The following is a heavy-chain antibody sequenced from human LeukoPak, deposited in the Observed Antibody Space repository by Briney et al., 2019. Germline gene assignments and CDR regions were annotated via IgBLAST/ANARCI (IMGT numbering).Heavy chain of an antibody. D-gene: IGHD6-6*01. Sequence: SETLSLTCTVSGGSISSYYWSWIRQPPGKGLEWIGYIYYSGSTNYNPSLQSRVTISLDTSKIQFSLKLSSVTAADTAVYYCARWQYTISSGWFDPWGQGTLVTVSS. J-gene: IGHJ5*02. CDR2: IYYSGST. CDR3: ARWQYTISSGWFDP. CDR1: GGSISSYY. V-gene: IGHV4-59*08.